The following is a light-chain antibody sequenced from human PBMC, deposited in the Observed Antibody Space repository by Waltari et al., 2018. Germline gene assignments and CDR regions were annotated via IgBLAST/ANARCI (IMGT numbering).Light chain of an antibody. CDR1: QSIGTS. J-gene: IGKJ1*01. V-gene: IGKV1-39*01. CDR3: QQTYSTLWT. CDR2: AAS. Sequence: DIQMTQSPSSLSASVADRATITCRTSQSIGTSLNWYQLTPGQAPKLLIYAASSFQGGVPSRFSGSGSGTDFTLTISSLQPEDFATYYCQQTYSTLWTFGQGTKVEIK.